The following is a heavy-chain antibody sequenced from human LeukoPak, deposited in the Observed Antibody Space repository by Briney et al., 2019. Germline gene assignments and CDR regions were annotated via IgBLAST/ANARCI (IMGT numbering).Heavy chain of an antibody. CDR1: GGSFSGYY. Sequence: SETLSLTCAVYGGSFSGYYWSWIRQPPGKGLEWIGEINHSGSTNYNPSLKSRVTISVDTSKNQFSLKLSSVTAADTAVYYCARDFAMVRGQPYYMDVWGKGTTVTISS. J-gene: IGHJ6*03. V-gene: IGHV4-34*01. CDR3: ARDFAMVRGQPYYMDV. CDR2: INHSGST. D-gene: IGHD3-10*01.